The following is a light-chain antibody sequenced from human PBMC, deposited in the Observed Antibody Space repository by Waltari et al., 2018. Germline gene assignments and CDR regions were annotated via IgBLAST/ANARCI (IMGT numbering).Light chain of an antibody. CDR1: QGISNY. CDR3: QNYNSAPLT. V-gene: IGKV1-27*01. J-gene: IGKJ1*01. CDR2: AAS. Sequence: DIQMTQSPSFLSASVGDRVTITCRASQGISNYLAWFQQKPGKVPKLLIYAASTLQSGGPSRFSGSGAVTDFTLGISSLRPEDVATYYCQNYNSAPLTFGQGTKVEIK.